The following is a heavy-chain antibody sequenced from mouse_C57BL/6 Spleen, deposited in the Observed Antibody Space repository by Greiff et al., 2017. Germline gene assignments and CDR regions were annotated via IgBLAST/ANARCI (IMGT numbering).Heavy chain of an antibody. CDR1: GFTFSSYG. V-gene: IGHV5-6*01. Sequence: EVQLQQSGGDLVKPGGSLKLSCAASGFTFSSYGMSWVRQTPDKRLEWVATISSGGSYTYYPDSVKGRFTISRDNAKNTLYLQMSSLKSEDTAMYYCARQGDYGFAYWGQGTLVTVSA. J-gene: IGHJ3*01. CDR2: ISSGGSYT. CDR3: ARQGDYGFAY. D-gene: IGHD2-4*01.